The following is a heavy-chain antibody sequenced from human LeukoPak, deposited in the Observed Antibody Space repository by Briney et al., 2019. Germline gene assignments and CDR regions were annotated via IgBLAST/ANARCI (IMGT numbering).Heavy chain of an antibody. V-gene: IGHV1-18*01. CDR2: ISAYNGNT. J-gene: IGHJ5*02. D-gene: IGHD6-13*01. CDR1: GYTFTSYG. Sequence: ASVNVSCKASGYTFTSYGISWVRQAPGQGLEWMGWISAYNGNTNYAQKLQGRVTITSDTSTSTAYMELRSLRSDDTAVYYCARADRIAAAVSVWYRPFDPWGQGTLVTVSS. CDR3: ARADRIAAAVSVWYRPFDP.